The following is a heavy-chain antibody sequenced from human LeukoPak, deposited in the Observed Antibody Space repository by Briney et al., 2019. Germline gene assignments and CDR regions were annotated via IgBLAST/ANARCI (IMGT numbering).Heavy chain of an antibody. D-gene: IGHD2-15*01. CDR1: GFTVSSNH. V-gene: IGHV3-53*01. CDR3: TTDYCSGASCRSDH. Sequence: GGSLRLSCAASGFTVSSNHMSWVRQAPGKGLEWVSFIYSGGSTYYTDSVEGRFTISRDDSKNTLYLQMNSLGAEDTAVYYCTTDYCSGASCRSDHWGRGTLVTVSS. CDR2: IYSGGST. J-gene: IGHJ4*02.